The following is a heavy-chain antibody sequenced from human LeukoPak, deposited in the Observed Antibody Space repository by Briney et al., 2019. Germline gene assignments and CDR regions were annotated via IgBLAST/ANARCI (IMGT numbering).Heavy chain of an antibody. D-gene: IGHD6-13*01. J-gene: IGHJ4*02. CDR1: GFTFSNYG. CDR2: ISGRGGST. V-gene: IGHV3-23*01. Sequence: PGGTLRLSCAASGFTFSNYGMSWVRQPRRKGLEWVTGISGRGGSTYYADSVKGRLTISRDNSKNTLYLQMNSQRAEDTAVYYCAKGWHSSSFDYWGQGTLVTVSS. CDR3: AKGWHSSSFDY.